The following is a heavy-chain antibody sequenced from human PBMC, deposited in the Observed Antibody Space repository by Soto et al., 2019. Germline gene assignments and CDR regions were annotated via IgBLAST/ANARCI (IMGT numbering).Heavy chain of an antibody. V-gene: IGHV4-34*03. CDR3: AKTPGVITVITSFDH. J-gene: IGHJ4*02. D-gene: IGHD3-16*01. Sequence: SETLSLTCAVYGESFSGYYWSWIRQPPGKGLEWIGEIHDSGSTNYNPSLKSRLIISVDTSRNQFSLKLSSVTAEDTAVYYCAKTPGVITVITSFDHWGQGTPVTVSS. CDR2: IHDSGST. CDR1: GESFSGYY.